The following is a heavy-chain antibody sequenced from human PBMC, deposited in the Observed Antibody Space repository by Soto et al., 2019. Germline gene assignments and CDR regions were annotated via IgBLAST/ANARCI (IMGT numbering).Heavy chain of an antibody. CDR3: ARDPTGYYYGMDV. V-gene: IGHV4-31*03. J-gene: IGHJ6*02. D-gene: IGHD4-17*01. CDR2: IYYSGST. CDR1: GGSISSGGYY. Sequence: QVQLQESGPGLVKPSQTLSLTCTVSGGSISSGGYYWSWIRQHPGKGLEWIGYIYYSGSTYYNPSLNGRVTISVDTSKNQFSLKLSSVTAADTAGYYCARDPTGYYYGMDVWGQGTTVTVSS.